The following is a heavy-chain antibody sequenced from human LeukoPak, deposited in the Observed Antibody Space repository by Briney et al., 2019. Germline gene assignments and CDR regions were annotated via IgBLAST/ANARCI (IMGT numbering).Heavy chain of an antibody. CDR2: ISAYNGHT. V-gene: IGHV1-18*01. CDR1: GHTFTNYG. Sequence: ASVKVSCKASGHTFTNYGINWVRQAPGQGLEWMGWISAYNGHTNYAQNLQGRVTMTTDTSTSTAYMELRSLRSDDTAVYFCARDSSGFPRDAPDYWGQGTLVTVSS. D-gene: IGHD3-22*01. J-gene: IGHJ4*02. CDR3: ARDSSGFPRDAPDY.